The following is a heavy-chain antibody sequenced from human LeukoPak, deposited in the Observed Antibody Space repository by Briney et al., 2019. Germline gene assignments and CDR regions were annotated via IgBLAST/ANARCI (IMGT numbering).Heavy chain of an antibody. Sequence: SQTLSLTCAISGDSVSSNTAGWNWIRQSPSRGLEWLGRTYYRCKWYNDYALSVKGRITINPDTSKNQVSLQLTSVTPEDTAVYSCARAAQTGAWYFDLWGRGTLVTVSS. D-gene: IGHD7-27*01. J-gene: IGHJ2*01. CDR2: TYYRCKWYN. CDR3: ARAAQTGAWYFDL. V-gene: IGHV6-1*01. CDR1: GDSVSSNTAG.